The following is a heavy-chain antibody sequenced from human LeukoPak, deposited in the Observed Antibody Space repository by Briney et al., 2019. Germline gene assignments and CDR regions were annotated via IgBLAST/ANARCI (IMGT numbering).Heavy chain of an antibody. D-gene: IGHD2/OR15-2a*01. J-gene: IGHJ4*02. CDR1: IFTISSYW. Sequence: GSLRLSCAASIFTISSYWMSWVRQTPGKGLEWVANIKQDGSEKYYVDSVKGRFYISRDNVKNALYLQMNSLRVDDTGIYYCGAGAYYAAYWGQGTLVTVSS. V-gene: IGHV3-7*01. CDR2: IKQDGSEK. CDR3: GAGAYYAAY.